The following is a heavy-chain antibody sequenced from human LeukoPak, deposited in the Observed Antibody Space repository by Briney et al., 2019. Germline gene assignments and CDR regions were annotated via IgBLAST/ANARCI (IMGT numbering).Heavy chain of an antibody. CDR3: ARDRYYDSSGYIDY. Sequence: GSLRLSCIASGFTLSSYEMSWIRQAPGKGLEWVSSVDYSGGDTHYADSVMGRFTISRDNSKNTLYLQLNSLSADDTAVYYCARDRYYDSSGYIDYWGQGTLVTVSS. CDR2: VDYSGGDT. J-gene: IGHJ4*02. CDR1: GFTLSSYE. V-gene: IGHV3-23*01. D-gene: IGHD3-22*01.